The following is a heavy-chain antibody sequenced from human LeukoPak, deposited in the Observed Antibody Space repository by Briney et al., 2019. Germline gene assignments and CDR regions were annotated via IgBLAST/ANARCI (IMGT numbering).Heavy chain of an antibody. Sequence: PSETLSLTCTVSGYSISSGYYWGWVRQAPGKGLEWVSGISGNGDSTYYADSVKGRFTVSRDNSKNTLDLQMNSLRAEDTAVYYCARGDSSGWGLDYWGLGTLVTVS. D-gene: IGHD6-19*01. J-gene: IGHJ4*02. CDR3: ARGDSSGWGLDY. CDR2: ISGNGDST. V-gene: IGHV3-23*01. CDR1: GYSISSGYY.